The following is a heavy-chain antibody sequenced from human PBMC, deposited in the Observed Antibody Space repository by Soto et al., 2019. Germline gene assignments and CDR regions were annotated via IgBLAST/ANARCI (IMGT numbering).Heavy chain of an antibody. Sequence: EVQLVESGGGLVKPGGSLRLSCAASGFTFSTHSMNWVRQAPGKGLEWVSSISSTGSYIYYADSVKGRFTISRDNAKNSLYLQMNSLRAEDTAVYFCARKGADFGVVTPFDSWGQGVLVTVSS. J-gene: IGHJ4*02. CDR3: ARKGADFGVVTPFDS. V-gene: IGHV3-21*02. D-gene: IGHD3-3*01. CDR2: ISSTGSYI. CDR1: GFTFSTHS.